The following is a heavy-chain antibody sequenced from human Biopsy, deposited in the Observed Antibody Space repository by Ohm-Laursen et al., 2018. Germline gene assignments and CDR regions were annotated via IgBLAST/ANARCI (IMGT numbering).Heavy chain of an antibody. J-gene: IGHJ3*02. D-gene: IGHD5-12*01. CDR1: GGSVSSGSYY. V-gene: IGHV4-61*01. CDR3: AGRPWPNAFGI. CDR2: IYYSGST. Sequence: SDTLSLTWAVSGGSVSSGSYYWSWIRQPPGKGLEWIGYIYYSGSTNYNPSLKSRVTISVDTSRNQFSLKLSSVTAADTAVYYCAGRPWPNAFGIWGQGTMVTVSS.